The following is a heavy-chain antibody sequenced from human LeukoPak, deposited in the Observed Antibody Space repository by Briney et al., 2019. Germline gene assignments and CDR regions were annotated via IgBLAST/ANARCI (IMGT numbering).Heavy chain of an antibody. CDR3: ARVQRGFWGLYSSSWYEAFDI. D-gene: IGHD6-13*01. CDR1: GGSISSYY. J-gene: IGHJ3*02. V-gene: IGHV4-59*01. Sequence: PSETLSLTCTVSGGSISSYYWSWIRQPPGKGLEWIGYIYYSGSTNYNPSLKSRVTISVDTSKNQFSLKLSSVTAADTAVYYCARVQRGFWGLYSSSWYEAFDIWGQGTMVTVSS. CDR2: IYYSGST.